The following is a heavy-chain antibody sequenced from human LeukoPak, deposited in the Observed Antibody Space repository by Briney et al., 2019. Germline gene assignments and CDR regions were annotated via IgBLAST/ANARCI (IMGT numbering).Heavy chain of an antibody. D-gene: IGHD4-23*01. J-gene: IGHJ4*02. V-gene: IGHV4-34*01. CDR2: INHSGST. Sequence: PSETLSLTCAVYGGSFSGYYWSWIRQPPGKGLEWIGEINHSGSTNYNPSLKSRVTISVDTSKNQFSLKLSSVTAADTAVYYCARGPGAVVPDCWGQGTLVTVSS. CDR3: ARGPGAVVPDC. CDR1: GGSFSGYY.